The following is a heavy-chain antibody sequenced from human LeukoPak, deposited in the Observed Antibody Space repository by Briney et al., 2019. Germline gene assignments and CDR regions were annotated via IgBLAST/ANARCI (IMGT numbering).Heavy chain of an antibody. CDR2: ISYDGSNR. V-gene: IGHV3-30*18. J-gene: IGHJ4*02. Sequence: GGSLRLSCAASGFTFSSYGMHWVRQAPGKGLEWVAVISYDGSNRYYADSVKGRFTISRDNSKNTLYLQMNSLRAEDTAVYYCAKDFYGGSYERCPGDYWGQGTLVTVSS. D-gene: IGHD1-26*01. CDR1: GFTFSSYG. CDR3: AKDFYGGSYERCPGDY.